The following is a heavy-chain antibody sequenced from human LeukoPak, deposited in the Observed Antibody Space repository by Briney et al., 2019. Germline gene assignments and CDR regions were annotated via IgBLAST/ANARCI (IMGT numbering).Heavy chain of an antibody. J-gene: IGHJ4*02. Sequence: SGGSLRLSCAASGYTFSTYGMTWVRQAPGKGLEWVSAISGSGGSTYYADSVKGRFTISRDNSKNTLYLQMNSLRAEDTAVYYCAKDPPPWYDFWSGYSEALVDYWGQGTLVTVSS. D-gene: IGHD3-3*01. CDR1: GYTFSTYG. CDR2: ISGSGGST. V-gene: IGHV3-23*01. CDR3: AKDPPPWYDFWSGYSEALVDY.